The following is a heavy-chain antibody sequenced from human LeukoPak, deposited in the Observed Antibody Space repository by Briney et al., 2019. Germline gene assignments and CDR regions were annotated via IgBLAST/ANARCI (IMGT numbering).Heavy chain of an antibody. CDR1: GFTFSSYG. CDR3: ARESGSYYNWFDP. D-gene: IGHD1-26*01. CDR2: IRYDGSNK. Sequence: GGSLRLSCAASGFTFSSYGMHWVRQAPGKGLEWVAFIRYDGSNKYYADSVKGRFTISRDNSKNTLYLQMNSLRAEDTAVYYCARESGSYYNWFDPWGQGTLVTVSS. J-gene: IGHJ5*02. V-gene: IGHV3-30*02.